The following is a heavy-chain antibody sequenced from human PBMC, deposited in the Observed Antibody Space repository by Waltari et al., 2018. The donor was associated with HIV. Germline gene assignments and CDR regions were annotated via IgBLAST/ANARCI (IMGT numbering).Heavy chain of an antibody. CDR2: IKHSGST. CDR3: ARRSCSSTSCYARARGGMDV. D-gene: IGHD2-2*01. J-gene: IGHJ6*02. V-gene: IGHV4-34*01. Sequence: QVQLQQWGAGLLKPSETLSLTCAVYGGYFSGYYWSWIRQPPGQGLEWIGEIKHSGSTNYNPALKSRVTISVDTSKNQFSLKLSSVTAADTAVYYCARRSCSSTSCYARARGGMDVWGQGTTVTVSS. CDR1: GGYFSGYY.